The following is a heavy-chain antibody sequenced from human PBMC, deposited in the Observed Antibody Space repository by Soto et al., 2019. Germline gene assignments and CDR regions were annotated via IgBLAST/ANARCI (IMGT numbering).Heavy chain of an antibody. Sequence: ASVKVSCKASGYTFTSYAMHWVRQAPGQRLEWMGWINAGNGNTKYSQKFQGRVTITRDTSASTAYMELSSLRSEDTAVYYCARSLHGITIFGVETYGMHVCGQGTTVTVSS. CDR1: GYTFTSYA. D-gene: IGHD3-3*01. J-gene: IGHJ6*02. CDR2: INAGNGNT. CDR3: ARSLHGITIFGVETYGMHV. V-gene: IGHV1-3*01.